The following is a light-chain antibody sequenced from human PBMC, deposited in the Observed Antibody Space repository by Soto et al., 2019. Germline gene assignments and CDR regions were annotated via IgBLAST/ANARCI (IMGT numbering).Light chain of an antibody. CDR1: SSNIGSGYD. V-gene: IGLV1-40*01. CDR3: QSFDSSLNAPSV. CDR2: ANN. Sequence: QLVLTQPPSVSGAPGQRITISCAGSSSNIGSGYDVHWYQQHPGTAPKLLIYANNNRPSGVPDPFSGSKSGTSASLAITGLQAEDEADYYCQSFDSSLNAPSVFGTGTKVTVL. J-gene: IGLJ1*01.